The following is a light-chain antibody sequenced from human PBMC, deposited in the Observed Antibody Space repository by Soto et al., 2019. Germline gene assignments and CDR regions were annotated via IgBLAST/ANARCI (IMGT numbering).Light chain of an antibody. Sequence: EIVLTQSRGSLSLSPGQRATLSCRASQSVDTTFFPWYQKKPGQGPRLLIYGASKRATGIPDRFSGRGSVSDFTSITSSLEPDDFAVYYGQQDMSSVTFDQGTQVEVK. CDR3: QQDMSSVT. J-gene: IGKJ1*01. CDR2: GAS. CDR1: QSVDTTF. V-gene: IGKV3-20*01.